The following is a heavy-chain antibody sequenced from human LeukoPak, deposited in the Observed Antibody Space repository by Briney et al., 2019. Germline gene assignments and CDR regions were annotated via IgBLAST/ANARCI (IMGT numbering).Heavy chain of an antibody. CDR2: ISYNGINK. J-gene: IGHJ4*02. CDR3: ARSAAAGRIVATFAY. CDR1: GFTFSSYA. V-gene: IGHV3-30*04. D-gene: IGHD5-12*01. Sequence: AGGSLRLSCAASGFTFSSYAMHWVRQAPGKGLEWVAIISYNGINKYYADSVKGRFTISQDNSKNTLYLHMNSLRAEDTAVYYCARSAAAGRIVATFAYWGQGTLVTVSS.